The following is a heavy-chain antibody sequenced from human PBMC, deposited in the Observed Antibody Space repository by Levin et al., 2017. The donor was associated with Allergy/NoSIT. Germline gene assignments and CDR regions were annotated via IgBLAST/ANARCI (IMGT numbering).Heavy chain of an antibody. D-gene: IGHD4-17*01. Sequence: GSLRLSCAASGFTFSDAWMSWVRQAPGKGLEWVGRIKSKTDGGTTDYAAPVKGRFTISRDDSKNTLNLQMNSLKSEDTAVYYCTTVGAYGDYLDAFDIWGQGTMVTVSS. CDR3: TTVGAYGDYLDAFDI. V-gene: IGHV3-15*01. CDR2: IKSKTDGGTT. J-gene: IGHJ3*02. CDR1: GFTFSDAW.